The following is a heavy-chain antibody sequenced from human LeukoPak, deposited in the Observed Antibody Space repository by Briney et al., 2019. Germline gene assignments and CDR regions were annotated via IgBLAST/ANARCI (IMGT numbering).Heavy chain of an antibody. CDR2: ISDSGGTM. V-gene: IGHV3-48*04. Sequence: GGSLRLSCAASGFTFSITAMTWVRQTPGKGLEWLSYISDSGGTMYYADSVEGRFTISRDNAKNSLNLHMNSLRVEDTAVYYCARGYGSSWFYSWGQGTLVTVSS. CDR1: GFTFSITA. J-gene: IGHJ5*01. D-gene: IGHD6-13*01. CDR3: ARGYGSSWFYS.